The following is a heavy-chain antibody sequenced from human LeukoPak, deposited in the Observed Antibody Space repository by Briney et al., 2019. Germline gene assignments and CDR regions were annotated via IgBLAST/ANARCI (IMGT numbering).Heavy chain of an antibody. Sequence: GGSLRLSCAASGFTFSSFGMSWVRQAPGKGLEWVSALSGSGGSTYYADSVKGRFTISRDNSKNTLYLQMNSLRSEDTAVYYCARVLGGSYYLYDYWGQGTLVTVSS. CDR1: GFTFSSFG. CDR3: ARVLGGSYYLYDY. D-gene: IGHD1-26*01. V-gene: IGHV3-23*01. CDR2: LSGSGGST. J-gene: IGHJ4*02.